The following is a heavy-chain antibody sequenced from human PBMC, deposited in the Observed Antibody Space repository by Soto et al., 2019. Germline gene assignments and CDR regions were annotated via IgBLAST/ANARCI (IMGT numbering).Heavy chain of an antibody. J-gene: IGHJ4*02. CDR2: IFHSEST. CDR3: ARRYGGHFDY. CDR1: AGSLSSDSYY. V-gene: IGHV4-61*01. D-gene: IGHD4-17*01. Sequence: SETLSLTCTVSAGSLSSDSYYWSWIRQPPGKGLEWIGYIFHSESTNYNPSLKSRVTISVDTSKNQFSLKLSSVTAADTAVYYCARRYGGHFDYWGQGTLVTVS.